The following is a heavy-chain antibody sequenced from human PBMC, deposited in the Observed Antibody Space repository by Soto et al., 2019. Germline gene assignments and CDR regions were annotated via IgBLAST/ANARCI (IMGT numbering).Heavy chain of an antibody. V-gene: IGHV4-39*01. CDR3: ARTRAVWFDP. D-gene: IGHD6-19*01. Sequence: SETLSLTCTVSGGSISPYYWSWIRQPPGKGLEWIGSIYYSGSTYYNPSLKSRVTISVDTSKNQFSLKLSSVTAADTAVYYCARTRAVWFDPWGQGTLVTVSS. J-gene: IGHJ5*02. CDR1: GGSISPYY. CDR2: IYYSGST.